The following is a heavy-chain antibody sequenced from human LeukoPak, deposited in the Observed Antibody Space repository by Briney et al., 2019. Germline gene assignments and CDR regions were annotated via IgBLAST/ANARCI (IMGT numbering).Heavy chain of an antibody. Sequence: SETLSLTCAVYGGSFSGYYWSWIRQPPGKGLEWIGEINHSGSTNYNPSLKSRVTRSVDTSKNQFSLKLSSVTAADTAVYYCARLSSDWAFDFWGQGTLVTVSS. V-gene: IGHV4-34*01. J-gene: IGHJ4*02. CDR2: INHSGST. D-gene: IGHD6-19*01. CDR3: ARLSSDWAFDF. CDR1: GGSFSGYY.